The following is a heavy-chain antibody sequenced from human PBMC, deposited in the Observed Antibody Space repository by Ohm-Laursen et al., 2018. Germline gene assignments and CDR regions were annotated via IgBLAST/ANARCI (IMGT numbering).Heavy chain of an antibody. J-gene: IGHJ6*02. CDR2: INQSGST. CDR1: GESSSGYL. D-gene: IGHD6-19*01. V-gene: IGHV4-34*01. CDR3: ARGSGFFKLDV. Sequence: TLSLTCAVNGESSSGYLWNWIRQPPGKGLEWIGEINQSGSTKYNPSLKRRVTLSADSSNSQFSLRLTSVTAADTATYYCARGSGFFKLDVWGQGTTVTVSS.